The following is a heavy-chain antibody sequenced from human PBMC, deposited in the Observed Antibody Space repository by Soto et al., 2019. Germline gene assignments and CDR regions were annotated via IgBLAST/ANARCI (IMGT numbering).Heavy chain of an antibody. CDR1: GFTFRNYA. CDR2: ITGGGGDT. D-gene: IGHD3-10*01. Sequence: EMQLLESGGGLVQPGGSLRLSCAASGFTFRNYAMSWVRQAPGKGLEWVSTITGGGGDTYYADSVKGRFTISRDNSKNTLYMQRNSLRAEDTAVYYCAKKFSYDSGTYLYHFDCWGQGTLVTVSS. CDR3: AKKFSYDSGTYLYHFDC. J-gene: IGHJ4*02. V-gene: IGHV3-23*01.